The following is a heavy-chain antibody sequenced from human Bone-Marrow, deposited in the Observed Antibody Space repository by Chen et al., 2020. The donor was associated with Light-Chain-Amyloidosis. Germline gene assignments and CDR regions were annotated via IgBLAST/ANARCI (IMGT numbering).Heavy chain of an antibody. J-gene: IGHJ4*02. V-gene: IGHV5-51*01. CDR1: GYTFPNYW. Sequence: EVQLEQSGPEVKKPGESLKISCKGSGYTFPNYWIGWVRQMPGKGLEWLGVIYPDDSDARYSPAFEGQVTIAADKSIPTAYLQWRGLKASDTAMYYCARRRDGYNFDYWGQGTLVTVSS. CDR3: ARRRDGYNFDY. D-gene: IGHD5-12*01. CDR2: IYPDDSDA.